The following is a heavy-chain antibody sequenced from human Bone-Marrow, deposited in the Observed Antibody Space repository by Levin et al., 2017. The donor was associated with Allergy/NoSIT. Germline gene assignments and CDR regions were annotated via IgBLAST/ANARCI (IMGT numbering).Heavy chain of an antibody. CDR1: GFTFSSFA. CDR3: AKDPGGSGWYPVS. J-gene: IGHJ5*02. V-gene: IGHV3-23*01. D-gene: IGHD6-19*01. CDR2: ISASGASA. Sequence: HPGESLKISCAASGFTFSSFAMSWVRQAPGRGLEWVSEISASGASAHYADSVKGRFTASRDNSDSKNTLFLQMDSLTAEDTAIYYCAKDPGGSGWYPVSWGQGTLVTVSS.